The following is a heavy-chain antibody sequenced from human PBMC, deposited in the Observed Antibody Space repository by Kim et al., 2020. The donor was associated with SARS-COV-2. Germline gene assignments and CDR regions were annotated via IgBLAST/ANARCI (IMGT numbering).Heavy chain of an antibody. CDR2: ISSTISYI. D-gene: IGHD3-22*01. V-gene: IGHV3-21*01. Sequence: GGSLRPSCVVSGFTSSDYAMNWVRQAPGKGLEWVSSISSTISYIYYADSVKGRFTISRDNAKNSLYLQMNSLRADDTAVYFCAIDREYYDSSGLDYYHG. J-gene: IGHJ6*01. CDR3: AIDREYYDSSGLDYYHG. CDR1: GFTSSDYA.